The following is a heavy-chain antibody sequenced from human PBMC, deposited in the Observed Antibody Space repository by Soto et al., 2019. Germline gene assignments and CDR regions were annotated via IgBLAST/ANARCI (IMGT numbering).Heavy chain of an antibody. Sequence: PSETLSLTCTVSGGSISSGGYYWSWIRQHPGKGLEWIGYIYYSGSTYYNPSLKSRVTISVDTSKNQFSLKLSSVTAADTAVYYCARGGIVVVVAARDAFDIWGQGTMVNVSS. CDR1: GGSISSGGYY. CDR3: ARGGIVVVVAARDAFDI. V-gene: IGHV4-31*03. J-gene: IGHJ3*02. D-gene: IGHD2-15*01. CDR2: IYYSGST.